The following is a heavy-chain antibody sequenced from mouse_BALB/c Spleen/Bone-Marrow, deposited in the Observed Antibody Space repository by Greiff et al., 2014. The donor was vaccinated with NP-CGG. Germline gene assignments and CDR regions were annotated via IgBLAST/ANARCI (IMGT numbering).Heavy chain of an antibody. J-gene: IGHJ2*01. Sequence: VQLQQSGAELVRSGALVKLSCTASGFNIKDYYMHWVKQRPEQGLEWIGWIDPENGDTEYAPKFQGKATMTADTSSNTACLQLSSLTSEDTAVYYCNEGYGNYGYWGQGTTLTVSS. D-gene: IGHD2-10*02. CDR3: NEGYGNYGY. CDR1: GFNIKDYY. V-gene: IGHV14-4*02. CDR2: IDPENGDT.